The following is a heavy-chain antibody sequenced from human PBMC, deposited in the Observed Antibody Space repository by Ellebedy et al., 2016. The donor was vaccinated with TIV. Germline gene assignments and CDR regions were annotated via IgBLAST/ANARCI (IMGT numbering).Heavy chain of an antibody. V-gene: IGHV1-18*01. CDR3: ARDSDYGGVTNHWYFNL. J-gene: IGHJ2*01. CDR1: GHTFTNFG. D-gene: IGHD4-23*01. Sequence: ASVKVSCXASGHTFTNFGISWVRQAPGQGLEWMGWVSPYNGNTNYAQKFQARVTMTTDTSTSTAYMELRSLRSDDTALYFCARDSDYGGVTNHWYFNLWGRGTLVTVSS. CDR2: VSPYNGNT.